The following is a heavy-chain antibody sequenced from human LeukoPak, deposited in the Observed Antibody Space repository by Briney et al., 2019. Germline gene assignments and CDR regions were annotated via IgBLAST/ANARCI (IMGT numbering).Heavy chain of an antibody. V-gene: IGHV3-33*08. Sequence: GGSLRLSCAASGFTFSDYWMHWVRQAPGKGLEWVAVIWHDGRNRYYADSVKGRFTISRDNSKNTVLLQMNSLRAEDTAIYYCARDWGSDEAIDYWGQGTLVTVSS. CDR3: ARDWGSDEAIDY. D-gene: IGHD2-21*02. J-gene: IGHJ4*02. CDR1: GFTFSDYW. CDR2: IWHDGRNR.